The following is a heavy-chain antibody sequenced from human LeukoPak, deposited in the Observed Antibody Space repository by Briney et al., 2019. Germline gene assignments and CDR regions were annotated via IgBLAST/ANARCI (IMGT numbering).Heavy chain of an antibody. CDR1: GYTFTGYY. Sequence: WASVKVSCKASGYTFTGYYMHWVRQAPGQGLEWMGWINPSSGGTNYAQKFQGRVTMTRDTSISTAYMELSRLRSDDTAVYYCARDPVLMVYDPYYYMDVWGKGTTVTVSS. D-gene: IGHD2-8*01. CDR2: INPSSGGT. CDR3: ARDPVLMVYDPYYYMDV. J-gene: IGHJ6*03. V-gene: IGHV1-2*02.